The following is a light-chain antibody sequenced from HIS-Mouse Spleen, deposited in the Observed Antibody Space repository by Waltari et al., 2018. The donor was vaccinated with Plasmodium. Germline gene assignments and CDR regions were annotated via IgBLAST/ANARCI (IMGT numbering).Light chain of an antibody. CDR1: ALPKKY. V-gene: IGLV3-10*01. Sequence: SYELTQPPSVSVSPGQTARITCSGAALPKKYAYWYQQKSGQAPVRVIYEDSKRPSGPPERFSGSSSGTMATLTISGAQVEDEADYYCYSTDSSGNHRVFGGGTKLTVL. CDR2: EDS. J-gene: IGLJ3*02. CDR3: YSTDSSGNHRV.